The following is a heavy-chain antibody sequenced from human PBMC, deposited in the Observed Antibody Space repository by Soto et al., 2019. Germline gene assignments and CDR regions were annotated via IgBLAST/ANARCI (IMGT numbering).Heavy chain of an antibody. CDR3: ARGGGYCSSTSCYGVFSPRVAALEDY. V-gene: IGHV3-21*01. J-gene: IGHJ4*02. D-gene: IGHD2-2*01. Sequence: EVQLVESGGGLVKPGGSLRLSCAASGFTFSSYSMNWVRQAPGKGLEWVSSISSSSSYIYYADSVKGRFTISRDNAKNSLYLQMNSLRAEDTAVYYCARGGGYCSSTSCYGVFSPRVAALEDYWGQGTLVTVSS. CDR2: ISSSSSYI. CDR1: GFTFSSYS.